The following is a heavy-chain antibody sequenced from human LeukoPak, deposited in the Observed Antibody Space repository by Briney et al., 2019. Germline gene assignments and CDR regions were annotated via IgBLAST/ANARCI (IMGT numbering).Heavy chain of an antibody. CDR3: AKDPGTWIHLWFDY. CDR1: GFTLSSNY. J-gene: IGHJ4*02. Sequence: PGGSLRLSCAASGFTLSSNYMSWVRQAPGKGLEWVSVFYSGGSTYYADSVKGRFTISRDNSKNTLYLQMNSLRAEDTAVYYCAKDPGTWIHLWFDYWGQRTLVTVYS. CDR2: FYSGGST. D-gene: IGHD5-18*01. V-gene: IGHV3-66*01.